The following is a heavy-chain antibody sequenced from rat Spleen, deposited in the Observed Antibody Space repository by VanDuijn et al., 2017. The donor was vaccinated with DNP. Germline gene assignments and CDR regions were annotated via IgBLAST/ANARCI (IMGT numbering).Heavy chain of an antibody. CDR3: GKIAAGAVDA. CDR2: IWNNGGT. D-gene: IGHD1-2*01. CDR1: GFSLTSNN. J-gene: IGHJ4*01. Sequence: QVQLKESGPGMVQPSQTLSLTCTVAGFSLTSNNVHWVRQPPGKGLEWMGVIWNNGGTRYNSVLKSRLRISKDTSQGQVFLKMNSLRSEDTATYYCGKIAAGAVDAWGQGTSVTVSS. V-gene: IGHV2-41*01.